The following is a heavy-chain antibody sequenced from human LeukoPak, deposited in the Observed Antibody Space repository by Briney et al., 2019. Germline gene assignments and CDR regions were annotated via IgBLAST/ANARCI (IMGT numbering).Heavy chain of an antibody. CDR2: ISAYSGNT. CDR3: ARWSDIVVVPAAIGPDFDY. D-gene: IGHD2-2*01. Sequence: ASVKVSCKASGYTFTSYGISWVRQAPGQGLEWMGWISAYSGNTNYAQKLQGRVTMTTDTSTSTAYMELRSLRSDDTAVYYCARWSDIVVVPAAIGPDFDYWGQGTLVTVSS. CDR1: GYTFTSYG. J-gene: IGHJ4*02. V-gene: IGHV1-18*04.